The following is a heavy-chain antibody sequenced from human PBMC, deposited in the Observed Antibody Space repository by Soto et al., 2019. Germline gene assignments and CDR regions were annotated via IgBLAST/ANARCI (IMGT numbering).Heavy chain of an antibody. CDR1: GGSISSYY. V-gene: IGHV4-59*08. CDR3: ARHRLLSGIAAAGTCWFDP. Sequence: QVQLQESGPGLVKPSETLSLTCTVSGGSISSYYWSWIRQPPGKGLEWIGYIYYSGITNYNPSLRSRVTIPVDTSKNQFSRRLSAATTADTAVYYCARHRLLSGIAAAGTCWFDPWGQGTLVTVSS. CDR2: IYYSGIT. J-gene: IGHJ5*02. D-gene: IGHD6-13*01.